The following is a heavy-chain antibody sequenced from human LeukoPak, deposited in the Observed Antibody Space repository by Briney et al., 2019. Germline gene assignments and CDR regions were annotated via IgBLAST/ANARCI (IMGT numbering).Heavy chain of an antibody. D-gene: IGHD3-3*01. CDR1: GDSVSSNSAA. CDR3: AREDRYYDFWSGYSGLARTHMDV. Sequence: SQTLSLTYAISGDSVSSNSAAWNWIRQSPSRGLEWLGRTYYRSKWYNDYAVSVKSRITINPDTSKNQFSLQLNSVTPEDAAVYYCAREDRYYDFWSGYSGLARTHMDVWGKGTTVTVSS. V-gene: IGHV6-1*01. CDR2: TYYRSKWYN. J-gene: IGHJ6*04.